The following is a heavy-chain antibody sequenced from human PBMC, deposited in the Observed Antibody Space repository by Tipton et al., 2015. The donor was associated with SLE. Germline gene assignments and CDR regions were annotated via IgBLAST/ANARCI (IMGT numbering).Heavy chain of an antibody. CDR3: TTFPWSGTNWFDP. Sequence: SLRLSCAASGFNFNGSAMHWVRLASGKGLEWVGRIRSKPNTYATAYAASVKGRFTISRDDSKSTAYLQMNSLKTEDTAVYYCTTFPWSGTNWFDPWGQGTLATVSS. CDR2: IRSKPNTYAT. J-gene: IGHJ5*02. V-gene: IGHV3-73*01. CDR1: GFNFNGSA. D-gene: IGHD3-3*01.